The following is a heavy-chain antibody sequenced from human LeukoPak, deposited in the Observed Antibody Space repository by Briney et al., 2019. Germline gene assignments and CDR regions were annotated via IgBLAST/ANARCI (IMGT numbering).Heavy chain of an antibody. V-gene: IGHV3-30-3*01. CDR3: ARLDLRMARYFDY. D-gene: IGHD5-24*01. CDR2: ISDDGSNK. Sequence: GGSLRLSCAASGFTLSSYAMHWVRQAPGKGLEWVAVISDDGSNKYYADSVKGRFTISRDNAKNSLYLQMNSLRAEDTAVYYCARLDLRMARYFDYWGQGTLVTVSS. CDR1: GFTLSSYA. J-gene: IGHJ4*02.